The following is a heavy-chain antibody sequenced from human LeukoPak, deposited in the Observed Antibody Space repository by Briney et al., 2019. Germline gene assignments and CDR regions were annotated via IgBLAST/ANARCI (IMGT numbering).Heavy chain of an antibody. CDR3: VKLSVKGVDY. V-gene: IGHV3-74*01. D-gene: IGHD2-15*01. J-gene: IGHJ4*02. Sequence: GGSLRLSCAASGFTFSTYWMHWVRQAPGKGLVWVSGINSDGSNKNYADSVKGRFTISRDNAKNTLYLQMNRLRAEDTALYYCVKLSVKGVDYWGQGALVTVSS. CDR1: GFTFSTYW. CDR2: INSDGSNK.